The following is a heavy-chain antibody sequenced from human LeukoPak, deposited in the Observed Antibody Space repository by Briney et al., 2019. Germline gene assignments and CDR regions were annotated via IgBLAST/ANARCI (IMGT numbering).Heavy chain of an antibody. V-gene: IGHV1-69*01. Sequence: SVKVSCKASGGTFSSYAISWVRQAPGQGLEWMGGIIPIFGTANYAQKFQGRVTITADESTSTAYMELSSLRSEDTAVYYCARVGPMMLGGDAFDIWGQGTMVTVSS. CDR1: GGTFSSYA. D-gene: IGHD3-10*02. J-gene: IGHJ3*02. CDR3: ARVGPMMLGGDAFDI. CDR2: IIPIFGTA.